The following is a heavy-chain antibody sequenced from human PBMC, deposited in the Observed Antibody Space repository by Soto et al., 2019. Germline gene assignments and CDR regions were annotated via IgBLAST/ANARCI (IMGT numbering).Heavy chain of an antibody. D-gene: IGHD4-4*01. V-gene: IGHV4-31*02. Sequence: QVQLQESGPRLVKPSQTLSLTCSVSGGSISGGDYHWTWIRHHPGKGLEWITYIHYSGRTFYNPSLQSRVATSVDTAKNQFSLALKSVTAADRAGYYCARIHSNSGDGFDYWGPGALVTVSS. CDR1: GGSISGGDYH. J-gene: IGHJ4*02. CDR2: IHYSGRT. CDR3: ARIHSNSGDGFDY.